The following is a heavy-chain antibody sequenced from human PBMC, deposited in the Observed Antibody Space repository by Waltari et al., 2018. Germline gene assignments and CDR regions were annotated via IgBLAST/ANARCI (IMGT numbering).Heavy chain of an antibody. D-gene: IGHD6-19*01. CDR1: GGSISSGDSY. CDR3: ARVDSSGWEGNWFDP. Sequence: QVQLQESGPGLVKPSQTLSLTCSVSGGSISSGDSYWSWIRQPPGKGLEWIGRISYSGTTYYNSSLKSRVTISEDTSKNQFSLRLSSVTAADTAVYYCARVDSSGWEGNWFDPWGQGTLVTVSS. CDR2: ISYSGTT. J-gene: IGHJ5*02. V-gene: IGHV4-30-4*08.